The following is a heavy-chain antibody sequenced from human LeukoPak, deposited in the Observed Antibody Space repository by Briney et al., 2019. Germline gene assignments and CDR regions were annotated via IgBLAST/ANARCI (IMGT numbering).Heavy chain of an antibody. V-gene: IGHV3-74*01. D-gene: IGHD4-11*01. CDR1: GVLFSNYW. CDR3: TRVEETATTAAIIRKYSYYYYYMDV. CDR2: INRDGSST. J-gene: IGHJ6*03. Sequence: GGSLRLSCAASGVLFSNYWMHWVRQAPGKGLVWVSRINRDGSSTSYADSVKGRFTISRDNAKNSLYLQMSSLRAEDTAVYYCTRVEETATTAAIIRKYSYYYYYMDVWAKGTRSPSP.